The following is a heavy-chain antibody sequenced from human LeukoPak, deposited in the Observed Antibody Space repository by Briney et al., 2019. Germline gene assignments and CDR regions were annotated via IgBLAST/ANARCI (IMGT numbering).Heavy chain of an antibody. Sequence: GESLKISCKGSGYDFTDYWIGWVRQMPGKGLEWMGIIYPGDSDTTYSPSFQGQVSLSADKSISTAYLQWSSLKASDTAMYYCARLRGYYYDSSAYYADYWGQGTLVTVSS. CDR2: IYPGDSDT. V-gene: IGHV5-51*01. D-gene: IGHD3-22*01. CDR3: ARLRGYYYDSSAYYADY. CDR1: GYDFTDYW. J-gene: IGHJ4*02.